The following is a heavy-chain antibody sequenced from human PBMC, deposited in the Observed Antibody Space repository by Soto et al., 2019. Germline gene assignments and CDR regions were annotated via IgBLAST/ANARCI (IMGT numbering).Heavy chain of an antibody. CDR1: GYIFTNYG. CDR2: ISASNGNT. CDR3: AIHSANFYDTSGYYGGDY. V-gene: IGHV1-18*01. Sequence: QVQLVQSGAEVKKPGASVKVSCKASGYIFTNYGIGWVRQAPGQGLEWMGWISASNGNTDYAQKFQGRVTMTTDTSTSTVYMEMRSLRSDDTAVYYCAIHSANFYDTSGYYGGDYWGQGTLVTVSS. J-gene: IGHJ4*02. D-gene: IGHD3-22*01.